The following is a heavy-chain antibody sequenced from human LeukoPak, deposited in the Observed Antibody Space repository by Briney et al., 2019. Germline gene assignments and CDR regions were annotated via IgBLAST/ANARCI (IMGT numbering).Heavy chain of an antibody. CDR2: ISSSSSYI. CDR1: GFTFSSYS. Sequence: GGSLRLSCAASGFTFSSYSMNWVRQAPGKGLEWVSSISSSSSYIYYADSVKGRFTISRDNSKNTLYLQMNSLRAEDTAVYYCAKAGLTTVSPFDYWGQGTLVTVSS. D-gene: IGHD4-11*01. CDR3: AKAGLTTVSPFDY. V-gene: IGHV3-21*04. J-gene: IGHJ4*02.